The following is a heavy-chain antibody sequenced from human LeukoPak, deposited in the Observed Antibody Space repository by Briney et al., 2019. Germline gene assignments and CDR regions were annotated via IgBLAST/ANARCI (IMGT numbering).Heavy chain of an antibody. J-gene: IGHJ4*02. CDR3: AGDSYGTDY. CDR1: GGSISSYY. Sequence: SETLSLTCTVSGGSISSYYWNWIRQPPGKGLEWIGYIYYSVNTNYNPSLKSRVTISVDTSKNQFSLKLTSVTPADTAVYFCAGDSYGTDYWGQGTLVTVSS. CDR2: IYYSVNT. D-gene: IGHD5-18*01. V-gene: IGHV4-59*01.